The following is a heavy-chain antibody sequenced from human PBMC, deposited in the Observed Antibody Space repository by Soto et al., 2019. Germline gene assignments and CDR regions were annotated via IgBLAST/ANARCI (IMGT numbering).Heavy chain of an antibody. Sequence: PSETPSLTCAASGYSISSSKWWGWIRQPPGKGLEWIGYIYYSGSTYYNPSLKSRVTMSVDTSKNQFSLKLSSVTAVDTAVYYCARTGDCSSTSCYAFYYYGMDVWGQGTTVTV. J-gene: IGHJ6*02. CDR1: GYSISSSKW. CDR2: IYYSGST. D-gene: IGHD2-2*01. CDR3: ARTGDCSSTSCYAFYYYGMDV. V-gene: IGHV4-28*01.